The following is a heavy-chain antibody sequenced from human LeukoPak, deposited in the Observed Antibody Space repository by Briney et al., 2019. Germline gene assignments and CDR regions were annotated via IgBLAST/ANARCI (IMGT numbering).Heavy chain of an antibody. V-gene: IGHV3-53*01. CDR2: IFSGGTT. CDR3: AREGNYYDMDV. Sequence: GGPLGLPFAAPGFTARSNNLTGSAQAPGRGWKWVSVIFSGGTTYYADSVKGRFTISRDNSKNTLYLQMNSLRAEDTAVYYCAREGNYYDMDVWGQGTTVTVSS. CDR1: GFTARSNN. J-gene: IGHJ6*02.